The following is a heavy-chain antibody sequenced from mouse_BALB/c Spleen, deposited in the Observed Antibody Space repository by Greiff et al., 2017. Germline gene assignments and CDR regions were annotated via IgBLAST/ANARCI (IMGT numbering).Heavy chain of an antibody. CDR1: GFNIKDTY. D-gene: IGHD2-1*01. CDR3: ARHGNYGDYYAMDY. J-gene: IGHJ4*01. Sequence: VQLKESGAELVKPGASVKLSCTASGFNIKDTYMHWVKQRPEQGLEWIGRIDPANGNTKYDPKFQGKATITADTSSNTAYLQLSSLTSEDTAVYYCARHGNYGDYYAMDYWGQGTSVTVSS. V-gene: IGHV14-3*02. CDR2: IDPANGNT.